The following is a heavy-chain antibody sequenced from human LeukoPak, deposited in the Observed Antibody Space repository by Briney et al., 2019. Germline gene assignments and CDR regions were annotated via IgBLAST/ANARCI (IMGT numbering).Heavy chain of an antibody. Sequence: SETLSLTCSVSGGSINTYYWSCIRQPAGKGLEWIGRIHSSGSTHYNPSLKSRVAMSLDTSKNQFSLKLTSVTAADTAVYYCARDNDFFDYWGQGTLVTVSS. CDR1: GGSINTYY. J-gene: IGHJ4*02. CDR2: IHSSGST. CDR3: ARDNDFFDY. V-gene: IGHV4-4*07.